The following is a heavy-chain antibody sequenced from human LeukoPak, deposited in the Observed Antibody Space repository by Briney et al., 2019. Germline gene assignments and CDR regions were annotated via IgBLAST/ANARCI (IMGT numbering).Heavy chain of an antibody. J-gene: IGHJ4*02. CDR3: ARDRPDYGAERFAY. Sequence: ASVKVSCKASGYTFTSYDINWVRQATGQGLEWMGWMNPNSGNTGYAQKFQGRVTMTRNTSISTAYMELSSLRSEDTAVYYCARDRPDYGAERFAYWGQGTLVTVSS. V-gene: IGHV1-8*01. CDR1: GYTFTSYD. CDR2: MNPNSGNT. D-gene: IGHD4-17*01.